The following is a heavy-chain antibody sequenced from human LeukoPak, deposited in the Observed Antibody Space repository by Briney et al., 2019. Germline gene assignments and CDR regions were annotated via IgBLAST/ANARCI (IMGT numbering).Heavy chain of an antibody. CDR1: GYTFTSYD. D-gene: IGHD3-3*01. V-gene: IGHV1-8*01. J-gene: IGHJ4*02. Sequence: ASVKVSCKASGYTFTSYDINWVRQATGQGLEWMGWMNPNSGNTGYAQKFQGRVTMTRNTSISTAYMEPSSLRSEDTAVYYCARGPLFGVVIGPLIDYWGQGTLVTVSS. CDR2: MNPNSGNT. CDR3: ARGPLFGVVIGPLIDY.